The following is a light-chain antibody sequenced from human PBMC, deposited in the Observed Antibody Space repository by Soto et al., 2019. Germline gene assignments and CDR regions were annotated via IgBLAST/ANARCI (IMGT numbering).Light chain of an antibody. V-gene: IGLV2-14*01. CDR1: STHTGAYKY. J-gene: IGLJ1*01. CDR2: DVS. Sequence: SVLTQPPSLSGSPGQSITLSCAVNSTHTGAYKYVSWHPHHPGKAPKLMIYDVSDRPSGVSDRFSGSPSGNTASLSLSRLHAEDEADYYCSSYTGGSTSYVFGTGTKVTVL. CDR3: SSYTGGSTSYV.